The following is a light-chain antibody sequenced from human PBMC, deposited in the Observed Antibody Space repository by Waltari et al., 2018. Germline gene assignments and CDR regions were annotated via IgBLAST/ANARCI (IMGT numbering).Light chain of an antibody. CDR2: YKSDSDK. Sequence: QAVLTQPSSLSASPGASARLTCTLRSGTNVGNHRIYWYQQKSGRPPQYLLRYKSDSDKQQASGVPSRVSGSKDASANAGILLISGLQSEDEADYYCMIWHSSASVFGGGTKLTVL. CDR1: SGTNVGNHR. CDR3: MIWHSSASV. J-gene: IGLJ2*01. V-gene: IGLV5-45*03.